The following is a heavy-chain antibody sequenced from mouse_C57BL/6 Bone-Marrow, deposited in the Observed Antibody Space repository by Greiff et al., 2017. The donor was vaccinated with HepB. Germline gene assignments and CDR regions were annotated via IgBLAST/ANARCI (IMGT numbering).Heavy chain of an antibody. D-gene: IGHD2-3*01. CDR1: GYAFTNYL. J-gene: IGHJ4*01. CDR3: ARDDPFYAMDY. V-gene: IGHV1-54*01. CDR2: INPGSGGT. Sequence: VQLQQSGAELVRPGTSVKVSCKASGYAFTNYLIEWVKQRPGQGLEWIGVINPGSGGTNYNEKFKGKATLTADKSSSTAYMQLRSLNSEDSAVYFCARDDPFYAMDYWGQGTSVTVSS.